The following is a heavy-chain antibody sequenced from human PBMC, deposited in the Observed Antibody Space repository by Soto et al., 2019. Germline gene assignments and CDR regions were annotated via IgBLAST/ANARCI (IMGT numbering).Heavy chain of an antibody. CDR2: ISAYNGNK. CDR1: GYTFTSYG. Sequence: ASVKVSCRTSGYTFTSYGISWVRQAPGQALEWMGWISAYNGNKNYAQKVQGRVTMTTDTSTSTAYMELRSLRSDDTAVYYCARGLHNDYSNYWGSSYGMDVWGQGTTVTVSS. V-gene: IGHV1-18*01. CDR3: ARGLHNDYSNYWGSSYGMDV. D-gene: IGHD4-4*01. J-gene: IGHJ6*02.